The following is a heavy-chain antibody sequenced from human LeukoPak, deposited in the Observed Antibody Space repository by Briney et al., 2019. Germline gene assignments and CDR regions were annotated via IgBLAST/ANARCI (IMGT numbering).Heavy chain of an antibody. CDR3: ARDSSIAAAGYTFDY. V-gene: IGHV3-11*01. CDR2: ISSSGSTI. J-gene: IGHJ4*02. Sequence: GGSLRLSCSASGFTFTNYGMSWVRQAPGKGLEWVSYISSSGSTIYYADSVKGRITISRDNAKNSLYLQMNSLRAEDTAVYYCARDSSIAAAGYTFDYWGQGTLVTVSS. CDR1: GFTFTNYG. D-gene: IGHD6-13*01.